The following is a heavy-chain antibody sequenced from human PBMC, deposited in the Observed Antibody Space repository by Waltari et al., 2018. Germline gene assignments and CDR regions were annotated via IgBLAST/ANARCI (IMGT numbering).Heavy chain of an antibody. Sequence: ELQLVESGVDLVQPGGSLRLSCAAPGLAISDHFMDSVRQAPGKGLEWVGRIKNRAHHYTTEYAASVRGRFNISRDDSKNLLYLQMNSLTTMDTAVYYCAQYYVGFWGPGSVVTVSS. D-gene: IGHD1-26*01. V-gene: IGHV3-72*01. J-gene: IGHJ4*02. CDR3: AQYYVGF. CDR2: IKNRAHHYTT. CDR1: GLAISDHF.